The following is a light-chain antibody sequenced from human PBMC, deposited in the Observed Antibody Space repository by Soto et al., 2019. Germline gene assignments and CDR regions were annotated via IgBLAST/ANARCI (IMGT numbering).Light chain of an antibody. CDR1: QSISNW. J-gene: IGKJ1*01. V-gene: IGKV1-5*01. CDR2: DAS. CDR3: QQYNTYSQT. Sequence: DIQMTQSPSTLSASVGDRVTITCRASQSISNWLAWYQQKPGKAPKLLIYDASTLERGVPSRFSGSGSGTEFTLTISTLQPDDFATDYCQQYNTYSQTFGQGTKVEIK.